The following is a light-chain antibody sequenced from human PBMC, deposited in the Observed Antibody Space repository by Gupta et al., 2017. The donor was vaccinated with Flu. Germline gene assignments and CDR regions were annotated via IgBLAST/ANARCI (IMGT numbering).Light chain of an antibody. CDR3: QQYYSTPPT. V-gene: IGKV4-1*01. CDR1: QSVLYSSNNKNY. CDR2: WAS. J-gene: IGKJ3*01. Sequence: NCKSSQSVLYSSNNKNYLAWYQQKPGQPPKLLIYWASTRESGVPDRYSGSGSGTDFTLTISSLQAEDVAVYYCQQYYSTPPTFGPGTKVDIK.